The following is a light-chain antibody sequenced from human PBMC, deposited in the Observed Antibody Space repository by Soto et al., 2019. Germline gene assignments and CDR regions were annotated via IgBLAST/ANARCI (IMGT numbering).Light chain of an antibody. J-gene: IGLJ3*02. CDR3: SSYTTTSTLV. CDR2: YDN. CDR1: NSNIGSNT. V-gene: IGLV1-44*01. Sequence: QSVLTQPPSASGTPGQRVTISCSGSNSNIGSNTVNWYQQLPGTAPKLLIYYDNLRPSGVPDRISGSKSGTSASLAISGLQSDDEADYYCSSYTTTSTLVFGGGTKVTVL.